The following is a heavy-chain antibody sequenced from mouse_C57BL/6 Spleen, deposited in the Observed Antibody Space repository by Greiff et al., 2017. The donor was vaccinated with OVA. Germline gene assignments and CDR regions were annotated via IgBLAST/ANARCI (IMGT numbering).Heavy chain of an antibody. Sequence: VKLVESGAELARPGASVKLSCKASGYTFTSYGISWVKQRTGQGLEWIGEIYPRSGNTYYNEKFKGKATLTADKSSSTAYMELRSLTSEDSAVYFCARWYGSSPYYFDYWGQGTTLTVSS. V-gene: IGHV1-81*01. J-gene: IGHJ2*01. CDR2: IYPRSGNT. D-gene: IGHD1-1*01. CDR3: ARWYGSSPYYFDY. CDR1: GYTFTSYG.